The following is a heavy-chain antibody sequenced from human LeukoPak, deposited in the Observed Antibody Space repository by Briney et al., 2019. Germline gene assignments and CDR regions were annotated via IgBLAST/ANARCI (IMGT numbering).Heavy chain of an antibody. CDR2: ISSSSTT. D-gene: IGHD3/OR15-3a*01. V-gene: IGHV3-69-1*02. J-gene: IGHJ4*02. Sequence: TGGSLRLSCAASGFTFSDYYMKWVPQAPGKGLEWVPFISSSSTTYYADSVKGRFTISRDNAKSSLYLQMNILRAEDTAVYYCARGRQRWFLIYFDYWGQGTLVTVSS. CDR1: GFTFSDYY. CDR3: ARGRQRWFLIYFDY.